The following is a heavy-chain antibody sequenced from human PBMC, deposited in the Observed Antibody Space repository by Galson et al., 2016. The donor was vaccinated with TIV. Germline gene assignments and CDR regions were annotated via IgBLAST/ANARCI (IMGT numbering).Heavy chain of an antibody. D-gene: IGHD4-17*01. CDR3: ARSGDYWDY. V-gene: IGHV1-8*02. J-gene: IGHJ4*02. CDR1: GYTFTSYD. Sequence: SVKVSCKASGYTFTSYDINWVRQATGQGLEWMGWMTPNSGNTGYAQKFRGRVTMTRNTSVRTAYMELSSLRSEDTAVYYCARSGDYWDYWGQGTLVTVSS. CDR2: MTPNSGNT.